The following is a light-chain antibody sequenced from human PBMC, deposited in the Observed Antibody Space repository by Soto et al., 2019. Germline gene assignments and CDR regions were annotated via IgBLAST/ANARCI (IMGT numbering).Light chain of an antibody. Sequence: EIVLTQSPAILSMSPGERATLSCRASQSVSSYFAWYQQKPGQAPRLLIYDASNRATGVPARFSGSWSGTEFTLTISSLEPEDFAVYYCQQRRYWPVTFGQGTKVEIK. CDR2: DAS. J-gene: IGKJ1*01. CDR1: QSVSSY. V-gene: IGKV3-11*01. CDR3: QQRRYWPVT.